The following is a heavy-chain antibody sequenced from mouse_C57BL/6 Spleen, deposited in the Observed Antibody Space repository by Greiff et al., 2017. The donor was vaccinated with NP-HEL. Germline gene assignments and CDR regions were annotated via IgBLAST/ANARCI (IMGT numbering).Heavy chain of an antibody. Sequence: QVQLQQPGAELVMPGASVKLSCKASGYTFTSYWMHWVKQRPGQGLEWIGEIDPSDSYTNYNQKFKGKSTLTVDKSSSTAYMQLSSLTSEDSAVYYCARKKGYSSYAMDYWGQGTSVTVSS. V-gene: IGHV1-69*01. CDR3: ARKKGYSSYAMDY. CDR1: GYTFTSYW. CDR2: IDPSDSYT. J-gene: IGHJ4*01.